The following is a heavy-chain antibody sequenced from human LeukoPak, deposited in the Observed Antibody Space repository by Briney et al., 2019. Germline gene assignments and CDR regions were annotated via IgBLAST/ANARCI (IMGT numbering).Heavy chain of an antibody. Sequence: GASVKVSCKASGYTFTGYYMHWVRQAPGQGLEWMGRINPNSGGTNYAQKFQGRVTMTRDTSISTAYMELSRLRSDDTAVYYCARDWEDSSGYYVLRKFDPWGQGTLVTVSS. J-gene: IGHJ5*02. CDR1: GYTFTGYY. CDR2: INPNSGGT. V-gene: IGHV1-2*06. D-gene: IGHD3-22*01. CDR3: ARDWEDSSGYYVLRKFDP.